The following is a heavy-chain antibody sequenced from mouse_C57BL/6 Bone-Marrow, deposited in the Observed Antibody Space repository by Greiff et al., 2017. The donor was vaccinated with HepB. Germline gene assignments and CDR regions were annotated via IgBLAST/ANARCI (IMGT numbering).Heavy chain of an antibody. CDR2: ISGGGGNT. J-gene: IGHJ4*01. CDR3: ARGLYQRGAMDY. V-gene: IGHV5-9*01. D-gene: IGHD2-12*01. Sequence: EVQRVESGGGLVKPGGSLKLSCAASGFTFSSYTMSWVRQTPEKRLEWVATISGGGGNTYYPDSVKGRFTISRDNAKNTLYLQMSSLRSEDTALYYCARGLYQRGAMDYWGQGTSVTVSS. CDR1: GFTFSSYT.